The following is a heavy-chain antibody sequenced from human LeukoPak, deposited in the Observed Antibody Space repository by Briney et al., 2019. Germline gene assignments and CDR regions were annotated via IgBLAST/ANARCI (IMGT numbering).Heavy chain of an antibody. D-gene: IGHD2-2*01. Sequence: GESLKISCEGSGYIFTHYWIGWVRQMPGKGLEWMGIIYPGDSDTRYSPSFQGQVTISADKSISTAYLQWSSLKASDTAMYYCARQAGLSVVVPAADWFDPWGQGTLVTVSS. J-gene: IGHJ5*02. V-gene: IGHV5-51*01. CDR2: IYPGDSDT. CDR1: GYIFTHYW. CDR3: ARQAGLSVVVPAADWFDP.